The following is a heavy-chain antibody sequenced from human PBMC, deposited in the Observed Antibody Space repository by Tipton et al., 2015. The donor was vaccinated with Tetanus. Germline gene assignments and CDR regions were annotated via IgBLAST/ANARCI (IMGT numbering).Heavy chain of an antibody. CDR2: ITSSSGTT. Sequence: SLRLSCVASGLMFSTYSMNWVRQAPGKRPEWIAFITSSSGTTYYADSVKGRFTISRDNAKNSVFLQMTGLRNDDTAVYYCVTCRQRWLQPPFDFWGQGTLVTVSS. CDR1: GLMFSTYS. V-gene: IGHV3-48*02. CDR3: VTCRQRWLQPPFDF. J-gene: IGHJ4*02. D-gene: IGHD5-24*01.